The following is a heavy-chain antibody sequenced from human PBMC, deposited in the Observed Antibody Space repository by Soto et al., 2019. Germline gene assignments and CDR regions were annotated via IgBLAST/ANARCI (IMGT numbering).Heavy chain of an antibody. V-gene: IGHV4-34*01. D-gene: IGHD4-4*01. CDR2: INHSGST. J-gene: IGHJ6*03. CDR1: GLTFRNAW. CDR3: ARGSRTVTGYYYYYYMDV. Sequence: GSLRLSCASTGLTFRNAWNKWVRQPPGKGLEWIGEINHSGSTNYNPSLKSRVTISVDTSKNHFSLKLSSVTAADTAVYYCARGSRTVTGYYYYYYMDVWGKGTTVTVSS.